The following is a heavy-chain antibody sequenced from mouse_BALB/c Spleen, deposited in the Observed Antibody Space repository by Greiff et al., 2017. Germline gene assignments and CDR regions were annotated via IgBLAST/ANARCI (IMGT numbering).Heavy chain of an antibody. CDR1: GFSLTSYG. CDR3: ARAMYGNYGWFAY. Sequence: VKLVESGPGLVAPSQSLSITCTVSGFSLTSYGVHWVRQPPGKGLEWLGVIWAGGSTNYNSAPMSRLSISKDNSKSQVFLKMNSLQTDDTAMYYCARAMYGNYGWFAYWGQGTLVTVSA. D-gene: IGHD2-10*02. J-gene: IGHJ3*01. V-gene: IGHV2-9*02. CDR2: IWAGGST.